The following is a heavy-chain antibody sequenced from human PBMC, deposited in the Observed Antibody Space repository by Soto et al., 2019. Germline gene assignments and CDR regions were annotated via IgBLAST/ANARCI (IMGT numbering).Heavy chain of an antibody. CDR3: ARELSGIAVARFDY. V-gene: IGHV1-18*01. J-gene: IGHJ4*02. CDR1: GYTFTSYG. D-gene: IGHD6-19*01. Sequence: QVQLVQSGAEVKKPGASVKVSCKASGYTFTSYGISWVRQAPGQGLEWMGWISAYNGNTNYAQKFQGRVTITADKSTSTAYMELSSLRSEDTAVYYCARELSGIAVARFDYWGQGTLVTVSS. CDR2: ISAYNGNT.